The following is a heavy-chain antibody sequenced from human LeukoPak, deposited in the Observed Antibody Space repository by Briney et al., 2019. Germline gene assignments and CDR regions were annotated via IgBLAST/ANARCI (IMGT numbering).Heavy chain of an antibody. V-gene: IGHV1-2*02. Sequence: GASVKVSCKASGYTFTGYYMHWVRQAPGQGLEWMGWINPNSGGTKCAQKFQGRVTMTTDTSISTAYMELSGLRSDDMAVYYCARGFVYCGGDCYQSERAFDIWGQGTMVSVSS. CDR1: GYTFTGYY. CDR2: INPNSGGT. J-gene: IGHJ3*02. D-gene: IGHD2-21*01. CDR3: ARGFVYCGGDCYQSERAFDI.